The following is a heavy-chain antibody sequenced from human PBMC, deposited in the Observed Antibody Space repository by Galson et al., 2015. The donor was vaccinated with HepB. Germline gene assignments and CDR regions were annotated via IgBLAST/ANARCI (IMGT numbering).Heavy chain of an antibody. Sequence: SLRLSCAASGFTFSTYAMNWVRQAPGKGLEWVSTISGSGSNTFYADSVKGRFTISRDSSKNTLYLQTSSLRAEDTAVYYCAKGIWEYYGNRVFDSWGQGTLVTVSS. CDR2: ISGSGSNT. J-gene: IGHJ4*02. CDR3: AKGIWEYYGNRVFDS. V-gene: IGHV3-23*01. D-gene: IGHD3-10*01. CDR1: GFTFSTYA.